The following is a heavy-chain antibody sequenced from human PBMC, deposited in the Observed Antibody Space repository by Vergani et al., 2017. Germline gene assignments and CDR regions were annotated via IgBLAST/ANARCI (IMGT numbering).Heavy chain of an antibody. CDR3: ARGLPPPAGSRFSVAPPLKGGWFDP. V-gene: IGHV1-46*01. Sequence: QVQLVQSGAEVKKPGASVKVSCKASGYTFTSYYMHWVRQAPGQGLEWMGIINPSGGSTSYAQKFQGRVTISVDTSKNQFSLKLSSVTAADTAVYYCARGLPPPAGSRFSVAPPLKGGWFDPWGQGTLVTVSS. CDR2: INPSGGST. D-gene: IGHD3-10*01. J-gene: IGHJ5*02. CDR1: GYTFTSYY.